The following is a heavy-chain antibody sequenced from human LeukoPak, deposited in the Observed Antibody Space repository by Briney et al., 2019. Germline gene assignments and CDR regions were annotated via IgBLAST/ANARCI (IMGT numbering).Heavy chain of an antibody. V-gene: IGHV3-33*01. CDR2: IWYDGSNE. J-gene: IGHJ4*02. CDR1: GFTFSSHG. Sequence: GRSLRLSCVASGFTFSSHGMRWVRQAPGKGLEWVAGIWYDGSNEYYAESVKGRFTISRDNSKNTLYLQMNSLRAEDTAVYYCARGLGVLSDGYFDYWGQGTLVTVSS. CDR3: ARGLGVLSDGYFDY. D-gene: IGHD2-8*01.